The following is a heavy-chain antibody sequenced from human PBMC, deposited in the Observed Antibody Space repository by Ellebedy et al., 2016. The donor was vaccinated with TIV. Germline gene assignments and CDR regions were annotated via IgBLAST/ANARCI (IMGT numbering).Heavy chain of an antibody. J-gene: IGHJ4*02. D-gene: IGHD3-9*01. CDR1: GFSFSSYW. CDR2: INPDASYT. CDR3: ARGNYDIGDY. Sequence: HTGGSLRLSCAASGFSFSSYWMHWVRQAPGKGLVWVSRINPDASYTSYADSVKGRLTISRDNAKNTLNLQMNSLRAEDTAVYYCARGNYDIGDYWGQGTLVSVSS. V-gene: IGHV3-74*01.